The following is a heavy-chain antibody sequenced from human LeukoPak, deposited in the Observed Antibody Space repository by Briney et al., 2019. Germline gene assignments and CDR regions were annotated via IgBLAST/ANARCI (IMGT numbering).Heavy chain of an antibody. V-gene: IGHV1-18*01. D-gene: IGHD2-21*02. Sequence: ASVKVSCKASGYTFTSYGISWVRQAPGQGLEWMGWISTYSGNTNYGQKLQGRVTMTRDTSTGTAYMELRSLRSDDTAVYYCARTKGVVTARTNWFDPWGQGTLVTVSS. J-gene: IGHJ5*02. CDR3: ARTKGVVTARTNWFDP. CDR2: ISTYSGNT. CDR1: GYTFTSYG.